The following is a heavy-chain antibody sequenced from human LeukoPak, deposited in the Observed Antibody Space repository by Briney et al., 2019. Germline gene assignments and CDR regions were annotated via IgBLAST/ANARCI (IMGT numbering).Heavy chain of an antibody. CDR2: IHGSSGRT. CDR1: GFTFSAYA. J-gene: IGHJ4*02. CDR3: AKDQGSYSSSWYSDL. Sequence: PGGSLRLSCAASGFTFSAYAMNWVRQAPGRGLEWVSAIHGSSGRTYYADSVKGRFTISRDNAKNTLYLQMDSLRVEDTAVYFCAKDQGSYSSSWYSDLWGQGTLVTVSS. V-gene: IGHV3-23*01. D-gene: IGHD6-13*01.